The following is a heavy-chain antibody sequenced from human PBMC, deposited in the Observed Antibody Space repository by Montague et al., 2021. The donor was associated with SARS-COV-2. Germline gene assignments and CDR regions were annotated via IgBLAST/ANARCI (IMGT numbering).Heavy chain of an antibody. CDR2: ISRSGDTI. J-gene: IGHJ4*02. CDR1: GFTFSNYE. Sequence: SRRLSWSASGFTFSNYEMNWVRQAPGKGLEWVSYISRSGDTIYYADSVMGRFTISKDNAKNSPYLQLNSLRAEDTAVYYCAREDTYGYWSSYFDLWGRGTLVTVSS. D-gene: IGHD5-18*01. V-gene: IGHV3-48*03. CDR3: AREDTYGYWSSYFDL.